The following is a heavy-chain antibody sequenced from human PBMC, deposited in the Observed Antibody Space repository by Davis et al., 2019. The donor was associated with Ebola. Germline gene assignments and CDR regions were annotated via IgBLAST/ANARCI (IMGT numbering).Heavy chain of an antibody. CDR3: ATTAHDFGGNYYYNMDV. D-gene: IGHD4-23*01. Sequence: SVKVSCKTSGGTFSNYAISWVRQAPGHGLEWMGGIIPIFRTPDYPQSLQRRVTITADESTSTAYMELTSLRSEDTAVYYCATTAHDFGGNYYYNMDVWGQGTTVTVSS. CDR1: GGTFSNYA. CDR2: IIPIFRTP. V-gene: IGHV1-69*13. J-gene: IGHJ6*02.